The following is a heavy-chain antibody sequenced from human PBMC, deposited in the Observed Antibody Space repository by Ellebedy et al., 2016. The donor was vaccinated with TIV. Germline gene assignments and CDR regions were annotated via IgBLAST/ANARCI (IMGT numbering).Heavy chain of an antibody. V-gene: IGHV3-30*18. CDR1: GFTFSSYG. Sequence: GGSLRLSXAASGFTFSSYGMHWVRQAPGKGLEWVAVISYDGSNKYYADSVKGRFTISRDNSKNTLYLQMNSLRAEDTAVYYCAKDQITYYYGSGSFLWGQGTLVTVSS. CDR3: AKDQITYYYGSGSFL. D-gene: IGHD3-10*01. CDR2: ISYDGSNK. J-gene: IGHJ4*02.